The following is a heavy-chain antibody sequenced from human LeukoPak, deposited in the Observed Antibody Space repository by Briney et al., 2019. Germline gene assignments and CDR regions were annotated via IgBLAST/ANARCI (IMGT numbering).Heavy chain of an antibody. CDR2: ISGSGGST. D-gene: IGHD3-22*01. V-gene: IGHV3-23*01. CDR3: AKVGPVCYYDSSGYYYFDY. CDR1: GFTFSSYA. J-gene: IGHJ4*02. Sequence: GGSLRLSCAASGFTFSSYAMSWVRQAPGKGLEWVSAISGSGGSTYYADSVKGRFTISRDNSKNTLYLQMNSLRAEDTAVYYCAKVGPVCYYDSSGYYYFDYWGQGTLVTVSS.